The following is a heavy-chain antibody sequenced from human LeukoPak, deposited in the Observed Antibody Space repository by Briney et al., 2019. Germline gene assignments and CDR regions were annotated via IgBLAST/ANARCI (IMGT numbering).Heavy chain of an antibody. V-gene: IGHV3-33*01. CDR1: GFTFSSYG. J-gene: IGHJ4*02. CDR3: ARDCARGDDPSPFDY. CDR2: IWYDGSNK. Sequence: GGSLRLSCAASGFTFSSYGMHWVCQAPGKGLEWVAVIWYDGSNKYYADSVKGRFTISRDNSKNTLYLQMNSLRAEDTAVYYCARDCARGDDPSPFDYWGQGTLVTVSS. D-gene: IGHD2-21*01.